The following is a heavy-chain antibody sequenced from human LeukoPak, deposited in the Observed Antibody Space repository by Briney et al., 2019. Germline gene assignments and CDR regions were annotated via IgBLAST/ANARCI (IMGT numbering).Heavy chain of an antibody. Sequence: GGSLRLSCAASGFTFSSYSMNWVRQAPGKGLEWVSSISSSGSYIYYADSVKGRFTISRDNAKNSLYLQMNSLRAEDTAVYYCARLEYSSSSREFDNWGQGTLVTVSS. D-gene: IGHD6-6*01. CDR2: ISSSGSYI. V-gene: IGHV3-21*01. J-gene: IGHJ4*02. CDR1: GFTFSSYS. CDR3: ARLEYSSSSREFDN.